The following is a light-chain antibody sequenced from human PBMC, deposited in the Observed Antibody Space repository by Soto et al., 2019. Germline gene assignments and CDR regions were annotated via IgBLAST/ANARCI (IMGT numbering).Light chain of an antibody. CDR1: QSVSTN. J-gene: IGKJ1*01. CDR2: GAS. V-gene: IGKV3-15*01. CDR3: QQYNDWWT. Sequence: EIVLTQSPGNLSVSPGESATLACRASQSVSTNLAWYQQKPGQAPSLLIYGASTRATGVPARFSGSGSGTEFTLTISSLQSEDFAVYYCQQYNDWWTFGQGTKVDIK.